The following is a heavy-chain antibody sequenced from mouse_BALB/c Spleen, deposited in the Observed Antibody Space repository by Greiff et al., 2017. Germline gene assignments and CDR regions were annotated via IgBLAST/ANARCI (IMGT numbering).Heavy chain of an antibody. CDR3: ARLLRYWYFDV. Sequence: DVKLQESGPGLVKPSQSLSLTCTVTGYSITSDYAWNWIRQFPGNKLEWMGYISYSGSTSYNPSLKSRISITRDTSKNQFFLQLNSVTTEDTATYYCARLLRYWYFDVWGAGTTVTVSS. J-gene: IGHJ1*01. CDR2: ISYSGST. CDR1: GYSITSDYA. V-gene: IGHV3-2*02. D-gene: IGHD1-1*01.